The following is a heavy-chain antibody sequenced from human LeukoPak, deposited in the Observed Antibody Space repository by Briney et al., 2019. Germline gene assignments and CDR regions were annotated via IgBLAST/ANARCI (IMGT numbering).Heavy chain of an antibody. V-gene: IGHV3-21*01. Sequence: SGGSLRLSCAASGFTFSSYSMNWVRQAPGKGLEWVSSISSSSYIYYADSVKGRFTISRDNAKNSLYLQMNSLRAEDAAVYYCARELGGDYGEAFDIWGQGTMVTVSS. CDR1: GFTFSSYS. CDR2: ISSSSYI. J-gene: IGHJ3*02. CDR3: ARELGGDYGEAFDI. D-gene: IGHD4-17*01.